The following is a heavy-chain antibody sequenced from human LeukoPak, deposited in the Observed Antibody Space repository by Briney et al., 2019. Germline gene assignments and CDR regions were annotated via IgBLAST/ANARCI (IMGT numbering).Heavy chain of an antibody. Sequence: ASVKVSCKASGYTFTSYAVHWVRQAPGRRPEWMGIINPSGGSTSYAQKFQGRVTMTRDTSTSTVYMELSSLRSEDTAVYYCARGSAAGTSFDYWGQGTLVTVSS. CDR1: GYTFTSYA. CDR3: ARGSAAGTSFDY. CDR2: INPSGGST. D-gene: IGHD6-13*01. V-gene: IGHV1-46*01. J-gene: IGHJ4*02.